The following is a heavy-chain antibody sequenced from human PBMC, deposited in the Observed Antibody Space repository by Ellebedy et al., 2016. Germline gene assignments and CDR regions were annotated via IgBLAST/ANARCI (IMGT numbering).Heavy chain of an antibody. V-gene: IGHV1-69*05. CDR3: ARDRDYGGNLRTFDY. CDR2: IIPIFGTA. D-gene: IGHD4-23*01. CDR1: GGTFSSYA. Sequence: SVKVSXKASGGTFSSYAISWVRQAPGQGLEWMGGIIPIFGTANYAQKFQGRVTMTRDTSTSTVYMELSSLRSEDTAVYYCARDRDYGGNLRTFDYWGQGTLVTVSS. J-gene: IGHJ4*02.